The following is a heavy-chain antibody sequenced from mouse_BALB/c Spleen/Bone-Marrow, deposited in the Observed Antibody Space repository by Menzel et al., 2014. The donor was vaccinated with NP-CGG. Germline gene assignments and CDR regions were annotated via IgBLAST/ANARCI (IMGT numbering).Heavy chain of an antibody. CDR2: INPNNGGT. J-gene: IGHJ4*01. Sequence: LKESGPELVKPGASVKIPCKASGYTFTDYNMDWVKQSHGKSPEWIGDINPNNGGTIYNQKFKGKATLTVDKSSSTAYMELRSLTSEDTAVYYCAIYYYGSSYAMDYWGQGTSVTVSS. CDR1: GYTFTDYN. CDR3: AIYYYGSSYAMDY. V-gene: IGHV1-18*01. D-gene: IGHD1-1*01.